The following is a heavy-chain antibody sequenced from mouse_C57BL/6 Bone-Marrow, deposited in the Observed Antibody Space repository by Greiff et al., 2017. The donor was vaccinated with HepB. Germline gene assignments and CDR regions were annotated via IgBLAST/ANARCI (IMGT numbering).Heavy chain of an antibody. CDR1: GFSLTSYG. CDR3: AYYYCVSGYEGFAY. V-gene: IGHV2-3*01. CDR2: IWGDGST. Sequence: VKLMESGPGLVAPSQSLSITCTVSGFSLTSYGVSWVRQPPGKGLEWLGVIWGDGSTNYHSAPIPRLSNSKDNSKSQVFLTLNILQTDDTATYFCAYYYCVSGYEGFAYWGQGTLVTVSA. J-gene: IGHJ3*01. D-gene: IGHD1-1*01.